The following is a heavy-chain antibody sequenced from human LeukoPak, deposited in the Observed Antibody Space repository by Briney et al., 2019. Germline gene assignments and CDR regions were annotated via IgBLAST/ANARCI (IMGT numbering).Heavy chain of an antibody. Sequence: PGGSLRLSCAASGFTFSSYSMNWVRQAPGKGLEWVSSISSSSYIYYADSVKGRFTISRDNAKNSLYLQMNSLRAEDTAVYYCARDRGSGYYSDNYFDYWGQGTLVTVSS. CDR2: ISSSSYI. CDR1: GFTFSSYS. V-gene: IGHV3-21*01. J-gene: IGHJ4*02. CDR3: ARDRGSGYYSDNYFDY. D-gene: IGHD3-22*01.